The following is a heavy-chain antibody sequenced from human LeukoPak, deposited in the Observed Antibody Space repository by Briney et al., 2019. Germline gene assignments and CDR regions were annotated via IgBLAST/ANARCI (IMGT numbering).Heavy chain of an antibody. Sequence: YPGGSLRLSCAASGFTFSSYAMSWVRQAPGKGLEWVATISDNGGSTYYVDSVRGRFTISRDNSKNTLYLQMNSLRAEDMAVHYCAKCSLGDYGDYRTPGAYYFDYWGQGTLVTISS. V-gene: IGHV3-23*01. D-gene: IGHD4-17*01. CDR1: GFTFSSYA. J-gene: IGHJ4*02. CDR2: ISDNGGST. CDR3: AKCSLGDYGDYRTPGAYYFDY.